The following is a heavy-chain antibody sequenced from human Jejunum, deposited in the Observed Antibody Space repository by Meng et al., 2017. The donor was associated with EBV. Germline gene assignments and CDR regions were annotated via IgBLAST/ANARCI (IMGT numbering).Heavy chain of an antibody. CDR1: GGSVSSSTYY. V-gene: IGHV4-39*07. Sequence: QLQLQESGPGLVKPSETLSLTCTVSGGSVSSSTYYWGWIRQPPGKGLEWIGNIHYSGSTYYEPSLKSRVTISVDTSKNQFSLKLTSVTAADTAVYYCVERGGGGRWGKGTLVTVSS. J-gene: IGHJ4*02. CDR3: VERGGGGR. D-gene: IGHD1-1*01. CDR2: IHYSGST.